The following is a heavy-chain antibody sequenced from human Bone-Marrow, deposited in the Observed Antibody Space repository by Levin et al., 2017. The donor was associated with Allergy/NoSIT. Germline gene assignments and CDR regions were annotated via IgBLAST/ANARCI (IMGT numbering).Heavy chain of an antibody. D-gene: IGHD3-22*01. J-gene: IGHJ3*02. CDR3: AGFTYYYDSSGYPTIDAFDI. Sequence: SETLSLTCTVSGGSISSSSYYWGWIRQPPGKGLEWIGSIYYSGSTYYNPSLKSRVTISVDTSKNQFSLKLSSVTAADTAVYYCAGFTYYYDSSGYPTIDAFDIWGQGTMVTVSS. V-gene: IGHV4-39*01. CDR1: GGSISSSSYY. CDR2: IYYSGST.